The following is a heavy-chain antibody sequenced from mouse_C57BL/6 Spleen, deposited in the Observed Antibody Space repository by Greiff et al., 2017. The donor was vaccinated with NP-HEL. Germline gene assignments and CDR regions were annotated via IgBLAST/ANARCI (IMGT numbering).Heavy chain of an antibody. J-gene: IGHJ2*01. V-gene: IGHV1-80*01. Sequence: QVQLKESGAELVKPGASVKISCKASGYAFSSYWMNWVKQRPGKGLEWIGQIYPGDGDTNYNGKFKGKATLTADKSSSTAYMQLSSLTSEDSAVYFCARSHITTVVADYWGQGTTLTVSS. CDR3: ARSHITTVVADY. CDR1: GYAFSSYW. D-gene: IGHD1-1*01. CDR2: IYPGDGDT.